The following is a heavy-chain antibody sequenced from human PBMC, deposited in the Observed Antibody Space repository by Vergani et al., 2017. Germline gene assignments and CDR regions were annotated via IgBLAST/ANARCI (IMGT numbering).Heavy chain of an antibody. J-gene: IGHJ4*02. CDR3: ARVPVAGFYFDY. V-gene: IGHV4-61*02. Sequence: QVQLQESGPGLVKPSLTLSLTCTVPGGSISSDSYHWSWIRQSAGKGLEWIGRVHTGRGSNYNPSLRSRVTISLDTSKNQFSLKMTSVTAADTAVYYCARVPVAGFYFDYWGQGTLVTVSS. CDR1: GGSISSDSYH. D-gene: IGHD6-19*01. CDR2: VHTGRGS.